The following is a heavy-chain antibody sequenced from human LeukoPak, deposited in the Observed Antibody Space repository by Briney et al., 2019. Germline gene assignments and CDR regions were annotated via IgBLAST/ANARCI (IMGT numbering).Heavy chain of an antibody. J-gene: IGHJ4*02. CDR1: GFTFSSYS. CDR2: IVIISSYI. CDR3: ARDFSPDCSVGSCYSGGFDY. D-gene: IGHD2-15*01. Sequence: GGSLRLSCAASGFTFSSYSMNWVRQAPGKGLGWVSSIVIISSYIYYADSVKGRFTISRDNAKNSLYLQMNSLRAEDTAVYYCARDFSPDCSVGSCYSGGFDYWGQGTLVSVSS. V-gene: IGHV3-21*01.